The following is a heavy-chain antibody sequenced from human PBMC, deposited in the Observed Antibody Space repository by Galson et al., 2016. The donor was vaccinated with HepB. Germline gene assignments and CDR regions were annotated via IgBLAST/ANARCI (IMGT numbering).Heavy chain of an antibody. CDR3: ARGVTTQAGWNWFDP. D-gene: IGHD2-21*02. J-gene: IGHJ5*02. Sequence: CAISGDSVSSHKVVWNWIRQSPSRGLEWLGRTYLRAMWYNDYASSVRSRITINPDISKNQFSLQLNSVTPEDTAVYYCARGVTTQAGWNWFDPWGQGTLVTVSS. V-gene: IGHV6-1*01. CDR2: TYLRAMWYN. CDR1: GDSVSSHKVV.